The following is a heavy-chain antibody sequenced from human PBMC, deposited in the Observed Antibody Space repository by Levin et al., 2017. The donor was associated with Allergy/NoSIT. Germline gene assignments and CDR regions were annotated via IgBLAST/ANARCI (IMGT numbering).Heavy chain of an antibody. Sequence: SVKVSCKASGGTFSSYAISWVRQAPGQGLEWMGGIIPIFGTANYAQKFQGRVTITADESTSTAYMELSSLRSEDTAVYYCARVLGTRLDAFDIWGQGTMVTVSS. V-gene: IGHV1-69*13. CDR3: ARVLGTRLDAFDI. J-gene: IGHJ3*02. CDR2: IIPIFGTA. CDR1: GGTFSSYA. D-gene: IGHD7-27*01.